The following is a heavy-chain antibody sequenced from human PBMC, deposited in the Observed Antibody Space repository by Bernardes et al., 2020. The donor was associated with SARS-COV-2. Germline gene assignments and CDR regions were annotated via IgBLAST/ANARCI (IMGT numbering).Heavy chain of an antibody. J-gene: IGHJ4*02. CDR2: ISSGSRAI. CDR3: ARISVGDQKSA. Sequence: GGSLRLSCATSGFTFSTYSMNWVRQAPGTGLEWLSYISSGSRAIKYADSVRGRFTISRDDAKNSLYLQMDSLRAEDTAVYYCARISVGDQKSAWGQGTLVTVSS. CDR1: GFTFSTYS. D-gene: IGHD2-2*01. V-gene: IGHV3-48*04.